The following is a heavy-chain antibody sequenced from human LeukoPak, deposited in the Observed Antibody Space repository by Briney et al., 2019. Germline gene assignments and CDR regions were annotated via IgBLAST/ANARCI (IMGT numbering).Heavy chain of an antibody. V-gene: IGHV3-20*04. CDR2: ITWNGGTT. D-gene: IGHD6-19*01. J-gene: IGHJ4*02. Sequence: PGGSLRLSCAASGFTFSTYWMNWVRQAPGKGLEWVSGITWNGGTTGYADAVKGRFTISRDNSKNTLYLQMNSLRAEDTAVYYCAKDGPSMGIAVAGFWPRPYYFDYWGQGTLVTVSS. CDR3: AKDGPSMGIAVAGFWPRPYYFDY. CDR1: GFTFSTYW.